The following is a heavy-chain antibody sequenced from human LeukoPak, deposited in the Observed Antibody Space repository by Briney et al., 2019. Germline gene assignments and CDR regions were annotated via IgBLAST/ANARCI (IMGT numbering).Heavy chain of an antibody. Sequence: PSETLSLTCSVSGGSISSSSYYWGWIRQPPGKGLEWIGTVFYTGTTYYSPSLKSRITISLDTSNNQFSLKLSSVTAADTAVYYCARQVLLSFDKSGQGAPVTVSS. CDR3: ARQVLLSFDK. V-gene: IGHV4-39*01. CDR2: VFYTGTT. J-gene: IGHJ4*02. D-gene: IGHD3-10*01. CDR1: GGSISSSSYY.